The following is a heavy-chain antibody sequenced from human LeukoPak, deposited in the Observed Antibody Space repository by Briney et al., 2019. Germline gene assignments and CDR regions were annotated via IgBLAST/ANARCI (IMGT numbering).Heavy chain of an antibody. V-gene: IGHV4-61*05. Sequence: SETLSLTCTVSGGSISSSSYYWGWIRQPPGKGLEWIGHIYYSGSINYSPSLKSRVTISVDTSKNQFSLKLSSVTAADTAVYYCARLSSLANIAARGRTWLDPWGQGSLVTVSS. CDR3: ARLSSLANIAARGRTWLDP. CDR1: GGSISSSSYY. D-gene: IGHD6-6*01. J-gene: IGHJ5*02. CDR2: IYYSGSI.